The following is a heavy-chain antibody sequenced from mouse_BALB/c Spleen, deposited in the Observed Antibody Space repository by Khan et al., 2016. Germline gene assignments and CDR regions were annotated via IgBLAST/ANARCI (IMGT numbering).Heavy chain of an antibody. V-gene: IGHV1S136*01. CDR2: INPYNDGT. CDR3: AREGRRGAMDY. Sequence: VQLQQSGPELVKPGASVKMSCKASGYTFTSYVMHWVKQKPGQGLEWIGYINPYNDGTKYNEKFKGKATLTSDKSYSTAYMELSSLTSEDSAVXYCAREGRRGAMDYWGQGTSVTVSS. J-gene: IGHJ4*01. CDR1: GYTFTSYV.